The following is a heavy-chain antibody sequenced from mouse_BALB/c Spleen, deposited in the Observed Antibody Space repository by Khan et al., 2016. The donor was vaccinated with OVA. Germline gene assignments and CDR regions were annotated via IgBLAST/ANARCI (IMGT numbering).Heavy chain of an antibody. J-gene: IGHJ4*01. V-gene: IGHV9-3-1*01. CDR3: ARAYYYAMDY. CDR1: GYTFTNYG. CDR2: INTYTGEP. Sequence: QVQLKQSGPELKKPGETVKISCKASGYTFTNYGMNWVKQAPGKGLKWMGWINTYTGEPTYADDFKGRFAFSLETSASTAYLQINNLKNEDTATYFCARAYYYAMDYWGQGTSVTGSS.